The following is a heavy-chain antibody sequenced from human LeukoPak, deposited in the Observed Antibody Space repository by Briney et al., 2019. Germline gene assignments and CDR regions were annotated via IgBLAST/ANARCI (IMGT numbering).Heavy chain of an antibody. Sequence: GASVKVSCKASGYTFTDYYMHWVRQAPGQGFEWMGWIDPNSGGTNYAQNFQGRVTMTRDTSISTAYMELSRLRSDDTAVYYCARVRVTGSYGLDLGHWGQGTLVTVSS. V-gene: IGHV1-2*02. CDR3: ARVRVTGSYGLDLGH. CDR2: IDPNSGGT. J-gene: IGHJ4*02. CDR1: GYTFTDYY. D-gene: IGHD1-26*01.